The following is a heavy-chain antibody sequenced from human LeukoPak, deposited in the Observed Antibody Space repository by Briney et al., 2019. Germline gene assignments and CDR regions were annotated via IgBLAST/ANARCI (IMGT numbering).Heavy chain of an antibody. CDR3: ATADFYFQY. D-gene: IGHD3/OR15-3a*01. Sequence: SETLSLTCTVSSGSIRSSSYYWGWIRQPPGKGLEWIGSIFYSGSTYYNPSLKSRVTMSVDTSKNQFSLKLSSVTAADTAVYYCATADFYFQYWGQGTLVTVSS. CDR1: SGSIRSSSYY. V-gene: IGHV4-39*01. CDR2: IFYSGST. J-gene: IGHJ1*01.